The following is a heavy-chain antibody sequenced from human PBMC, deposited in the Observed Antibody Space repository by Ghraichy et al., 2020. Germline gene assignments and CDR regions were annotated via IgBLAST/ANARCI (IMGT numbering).Heavy chain of an antibody. V-gene: IGHV3-7*03. J-gene: IGHJ6*03. CDR1: GFTFSSYW. CDR3: ARDKRWLEFGYYYYYMDV. CDR2: IKQDGSEK. D-gene: IGHD6-19*01. Sequence: GGSLRLSCAASGFTFSSYWMSWVRQAPGKGLEWVANIKQDGSEKYYVDSVKGRFTISRDNAKNSLYLQMNSLRAEDTAVYYCARDKRWLEFGYYYYYMDVWGKGTTVTVSS.